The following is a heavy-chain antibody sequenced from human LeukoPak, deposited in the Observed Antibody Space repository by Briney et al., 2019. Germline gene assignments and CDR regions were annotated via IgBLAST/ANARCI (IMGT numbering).Heavy chain of an antibody. J-gene: IGHJ3*02. Sequence: HSGGSLRLSCAAPGFTFSSYAMSWVRQAPGKGLEWVSAISGSGGSTYYADSVKGRFTISRDNSKNTLYLQMNSLRAEDTAVYYCAKDVRRFRSYGPSDAFDIWGQGTMVTVSS. CDR3: AKDVRRFRSYGPSDAFDI. D-gene: IGHD5-18*01. CDR2: ISGSGGST. CDR1: GFTFSSYA. V-gene: IGHV3-23*01.